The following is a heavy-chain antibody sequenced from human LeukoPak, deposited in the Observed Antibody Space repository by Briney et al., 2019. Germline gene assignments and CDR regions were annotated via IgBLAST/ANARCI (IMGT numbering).Heavy chain of an antibody. V-gene: IGHV4-31*03. CDR2: IHYSGST. J-gene: IGHJ4*02. CDR3: ARAPSPNFYYRSCFDY. Sequence: SQTLSLTYTVCGGYISRGAYYERWIRQHPGKGLEWIGYIHYSGSTYYNPSLKSRITITVYTSKNHFSLNLSSVPAASTAVYYFARAPSPNFYYRSCFDYWGQGTLITVSS. D-gene: IGHD2/OR15-2a*01. CDR1: GGYISRGAYY.